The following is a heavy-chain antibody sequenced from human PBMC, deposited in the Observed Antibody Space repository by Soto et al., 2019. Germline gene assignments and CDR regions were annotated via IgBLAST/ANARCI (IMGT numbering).Heavy chain of an antibody. Sequence: QLQLLESGGGVVQPGRSLRLSCAASGFNFNTYAMHWVRQAPGKGLEWVAVISSDGSRKYYADILKGRLTICRDNSGNTLFLQRDSMRADDTAGYYCVRGGPPPLTRIVGALWGQGTLVTVSS. CDR1: GFNFNTYA. CDR3: VRGGPPPLTRIVGAL. J-gene: IGHJ4*02. D-gene: IGHD1-26*01. CDR2: ISSDGSRK. V-gene: IGHV3-30*16.